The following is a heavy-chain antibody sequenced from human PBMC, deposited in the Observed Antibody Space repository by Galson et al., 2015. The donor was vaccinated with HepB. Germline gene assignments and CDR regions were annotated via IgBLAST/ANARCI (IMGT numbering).Heavy chain of an antibody. CDR3: ARATYPHYDSLTGYGDAFDI. J-gene: IGHJ3*02. V-gene: IGHV1-69*13. D-gene: IGHD3-9*01. CDR2: IIPIFGTA. CDR1: GGTFSSYA. Sequence: SVKVSCKASGGTFSSYAISWVRQAPGQGLEWMGGIIPIFGTANYAQKFQGRVTITADESTSTAYMELSSLRSEDTAVYYCARATYPHYDSLTGYGDAFDIWVQGTMVTVSS.